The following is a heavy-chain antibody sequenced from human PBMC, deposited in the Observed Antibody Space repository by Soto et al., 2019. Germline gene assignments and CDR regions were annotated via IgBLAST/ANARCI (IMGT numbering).Heavy chain of an antibody. CDR3: ARDLSWGSKWYYYMDV. CDR2: IWHDGSEI. D-gene: IGHD3-16*01. J-gene: IGHJ6*03. CDR1: GSIFIGYG. V-gene: IGHV3-33*01. Sequence: GGSLRLSCVVPGSIFIGYGMHWVRQAPGKGLEWVAVIWHDGSEIYYADSVKGRFTISRDNSKNTLYLQMNSLRDEDTAVYRCARDLSWGSKWYYYMDVWGKGTTVTVSS.